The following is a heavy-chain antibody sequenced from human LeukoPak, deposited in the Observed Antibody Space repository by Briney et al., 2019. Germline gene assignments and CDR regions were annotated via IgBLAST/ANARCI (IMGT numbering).Heavy chain of an antibody. CDR3: ARDDYGVYYYYYGMDV. CDR2: ISSSSSYI. CDR1: GFTFSSYS. J-gene: IGHJ6*02. Sequence: KAGGSLRLSCAASGFTFSSYSMNWVRQAPGKGLEWVSSISSSSSYIYYADSVKGRFTISRDNAKNSLYLQMNSLRAEDTAVYYCARDDYGVYYYYYGMDVWGQGTTVTVSS. D-gene: IGHD4-17*01. V-gene: IGHV3-21*01.